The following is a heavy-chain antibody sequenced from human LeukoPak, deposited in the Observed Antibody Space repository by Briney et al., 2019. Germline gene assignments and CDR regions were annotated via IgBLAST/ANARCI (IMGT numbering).Heavy chain of an antibody. D-gene: IGHD2-15*01. V-gene: IGHV3-21*06. J-gene: IGHJ6*04. Sequence: PGGSLRLSCEGSGFTVSNYAMNWVRQAPGEGLAWVASISSSSSYMYYADSVKGRFTISRDNGKNSLYLQMNSLRAEDTAVYYCARYISWWDVWGKGTTVTISS. CDR2: ISSSSSYM. CDR3: ARYISWWDV. CDR1: GFTVSNYA.